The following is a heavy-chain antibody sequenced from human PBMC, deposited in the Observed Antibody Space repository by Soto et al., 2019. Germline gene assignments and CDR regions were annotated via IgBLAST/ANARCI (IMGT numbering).Heavy chain of an antibody. D-gene: IGHD3-16*02. CDR1: GGSISSGGYY. CDR3: ARSRVDDYIWGSYRYSFDY. V-gene: IGHV4-31*03. Sequence: SETLSLTCTVSGGSISSGGYYWSWIRQHPGKGLEWIGYIYYSGSTYYNPSLKSRVTISVDTSKNQFSLKLSSVTAADMAVYYCARSRVDDYIWGSYRYSFDYWGQGTLVTVSS. J-gene: IGHJ4*02. CDR2: IYYSGST.